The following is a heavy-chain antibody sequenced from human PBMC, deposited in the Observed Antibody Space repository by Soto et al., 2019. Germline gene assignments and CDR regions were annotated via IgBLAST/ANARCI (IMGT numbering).Heavy chain of an antibody. D-gene: IGHD6-13*01. CDR2: IWYDGSNK. CDR1: GFTFSSYG. V-gene: IGHV3-33*01. CDR3: ARAGSSSWYQFDY. Sequence: GGSLRLSCAASGFTFSSYGMHWVRQAPGKGLEWVAVIWYDGSNKYYADSVKGRFTISRDNSKNTLYLQMNSLRAEDTAVYYCARAGSSSWYQFDYWGQGTLVTVSS. J-gene: IGHJ4*02.